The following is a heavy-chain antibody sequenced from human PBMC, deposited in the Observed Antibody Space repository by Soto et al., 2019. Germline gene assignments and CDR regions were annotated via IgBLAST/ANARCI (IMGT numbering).Heavy chain of an antibody. D-gene: IGHD6-6*01. CDR2: MNPNSGNT. CDR1: GYTFTSYD. J-gene: IGHJ5*02. Sequence: ASVKVSCKASGYTFTSYDINWGRQATGQGLEWMGWMNPNSGNTGYAQKFQGRVTMTRNTSISTACMELSSLRSEDTAVYYCARFQPVEYSSLSRTNWFDPWGQGTLVTVSS. V-gene: IGHV1-8*01. CDR3: ARFQPVEYSSLSRTNWFDP.